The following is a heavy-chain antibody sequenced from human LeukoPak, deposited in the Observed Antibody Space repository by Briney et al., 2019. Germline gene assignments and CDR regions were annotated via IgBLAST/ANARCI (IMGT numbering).Heavy chain of an antibody. Sequence: ASVKVSCKASGYTFTGYYIHWVRQAPGQGLEWMGWINPNSGGTTYAQKFQGRVTMTRDTSISTAYMELSRLRSDDTAVYYCAREGEGEVTAIDYWGQETLVTVPS. J-gene: IGHJ4*02. CDR1: GYTFTGYY. V-gene: IGHV1-2*02. CDR2: INPNSGGT. CDR3: AREGEGEVTAIDY. D-gene: IGHD2-21*02.